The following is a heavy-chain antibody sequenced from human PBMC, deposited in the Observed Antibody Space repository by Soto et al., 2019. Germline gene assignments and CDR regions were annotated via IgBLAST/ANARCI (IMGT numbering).Heavy chain of an antibody. CDR3: TRDRCSGTSCYFRY. CDR1: GFHLSSSA. V-gene: IGHV3-30-3*01. D-gene: IGHD2-2*01. Sequence: GGALRLSCAASGFHLSSSAMNWFRQAPGKGLEWLSVISYDGSKKYYADSVKGRFTISRDDSKNTLYLQMHSLRADDTAVYYCTRDRCSGTSCYFRYWGQGTLVTVSS. J-gene: IGHJ4*02. CDR2: ISYDGSKK.